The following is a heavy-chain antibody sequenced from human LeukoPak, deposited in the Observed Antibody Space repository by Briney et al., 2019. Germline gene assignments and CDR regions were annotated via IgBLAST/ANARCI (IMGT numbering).Heavy chain of an antibody. J-gene: IGHJ1*01. CDR2: IKSKTDGGTT. CDR1: GFTFSNAW. V-gene: IGHV3-15*01. Sequence: GGSLRLSCAASGFTFSNAWMSWVRQAPGKGLEWVGRIKSKTDGGTTDYAAPVKGRFTISRDDSKNTLYLQMNSLKTEDTAVYYCTTQYVLWLLEYFQHWGQGTLVTVSS. CDR3: TTQYVLWLLEYFQH. D-gene: IGHD3-10*01.